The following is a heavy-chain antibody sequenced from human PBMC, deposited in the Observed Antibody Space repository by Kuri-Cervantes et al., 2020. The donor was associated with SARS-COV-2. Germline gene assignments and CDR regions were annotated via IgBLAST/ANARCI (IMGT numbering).Heavy chain of an antibody. CDR2: ISSSSSYI. CDR1: GVTCSSDS. CDR3: AREKYYYDGSGLGGGEDYYYGMDV. J-gene: IGHJ6*02. Sequence: GGSLRLCCAASGVTCSSDSMNWVRQAPGKWLEWVSSISSSSSYIYYADSVRSRFTISRYNAKNSLYLQMNSLRAEDTAVYYCAREKYYYDGSGLGGGEDYYYGMDVWGQGTTDTVSS. V-gene: IGHV3-21*01. D-gene: IGHD3-22*01.